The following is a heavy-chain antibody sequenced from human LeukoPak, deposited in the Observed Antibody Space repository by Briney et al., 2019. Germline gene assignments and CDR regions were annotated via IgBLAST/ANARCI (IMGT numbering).Heavy chain of an antibody. CDR2: IWYDGSNI. J-gene: IGHJ4*02. Sequence: PAGSLTLSCAASGFTFSDYGMHWVRQAPGKGLEWVAVIWYDGSNIYYADSVKGRFTISRDNSRNTLYLQMNSLRAEDTAVYYCVRELPPVVQYYFDHWGPGTLVTVSS. D-gene: IGHD2-21*01. CDR3: VRELPPVVQYYFDH. V-gene: IGHV3-33*01. CDR1: GFTFSDYG.